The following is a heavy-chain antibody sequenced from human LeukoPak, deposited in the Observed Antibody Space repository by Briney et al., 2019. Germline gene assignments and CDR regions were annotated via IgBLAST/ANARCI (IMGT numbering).Heavy chain of an antibody. J-gene: IGHJ3*02. Sequence: SETLSLTCTVSGGSISSGSYYWSWIRQPAGKGLEWIGRIYTSGSTNYNPSLKSRVTISVYTSKNQFSLKLSSVTAADTAVYYCARETVGRGAFDIWGQGTMVTVSS. V-gene: IGHV4-61*02. CDR3: ARETVGRGAFDI. CDR2: IYTSGST. D-gene: IGHD1-26*01. CDR1: GGSISSGSYY.